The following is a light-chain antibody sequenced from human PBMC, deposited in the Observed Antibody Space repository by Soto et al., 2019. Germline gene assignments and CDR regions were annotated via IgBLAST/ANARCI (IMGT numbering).Light chain of an antibody. CDR1: QSISSW. CDR3: QQYNSYSQT. CDR2: KAS. Sequence: DIQMTQSPSTLSASVGDRGTITCRASQSISSWLAWYQQKPGKAHKLLIYKASSLESGVRSRFSGSGSGTEFTLTISSLQPDDFATYYCQQYNSYSQTFGQGTKV. V-gene: IGKV1-5*03. J-gene: IGKJ1*01.